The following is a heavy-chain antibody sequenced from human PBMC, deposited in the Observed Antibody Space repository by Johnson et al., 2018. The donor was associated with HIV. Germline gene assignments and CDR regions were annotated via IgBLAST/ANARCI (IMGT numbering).Heavy chain of an antibody. J-gene: IGHJ3*02. V-gene: IGHV3-30-3*01. Sequence: VQLVESGGGVVQPGRSLRLSCAASGFTFSSYAMSWVRQAPGKGLEWVAVISYDGSNKYYADSVKGRFTISRDNSKNILYLQMNSLRAEDTATYYCARLPSGYNRDTFNIWGQGTMVTVSS. D-gene: IGHD5-18*01. CDR1: GFTFSSYA. CDR2: ISYDGSNK. CDR3: ARLPSGYNRDTFNI.